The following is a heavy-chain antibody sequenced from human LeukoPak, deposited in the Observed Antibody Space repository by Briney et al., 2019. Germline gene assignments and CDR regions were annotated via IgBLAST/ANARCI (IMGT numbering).Heavy chain of an antibody. CDR1: GESFSGYY. V-gene: IGHV4-34*01. CDR3: ARGGSYSLNY. Sequence: PSETLSLTCAVYGESFSGYYWSGIRQPPGKGREWIGEMSHSGSTNYNPSLKSRVTISVDTSNNKFYLKLSSVTAADTAVYFCARGGSYSLNYWGQGTLVTVSS. J-gene: IGHJ4*02. CDR2: MSHSGST. D-gene: IGHD5-18*01.